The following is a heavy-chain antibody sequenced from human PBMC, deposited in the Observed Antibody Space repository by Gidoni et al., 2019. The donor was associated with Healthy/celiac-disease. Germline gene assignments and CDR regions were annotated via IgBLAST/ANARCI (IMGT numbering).Heavy chain of an antibody. CDR1: GGPISSSNW. D-gene: IGHD3-10*01. Sequence: HVQLQESGPGLVKPSGTLSLTCAVSGGPISSSNWWSWVRQPPGKGLEWIGEIYHSGSTNYNPSLKSRVTISVDKSKNQFSLKLSSVTAADTAVYYCARGVEYYYGSGEGWFDPWGQGTLVTVSS. CDR3: ARGVEYYYGSGEGWFDP. J-gene: IGHJ5*02. V-gene: IGHV4-4*02. CDR2: IYHSGST.